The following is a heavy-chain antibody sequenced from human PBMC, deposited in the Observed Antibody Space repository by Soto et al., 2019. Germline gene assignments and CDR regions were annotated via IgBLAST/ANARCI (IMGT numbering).Heavy chain of an antibody. V-gene: IGHV4-59*08. J-gene: IGHJ4*02. CDR1: GGSVSSHH. Sequence: QVQLQESGPGLVKPSETLSLTCTVSGGSVSSHHWTWIRQPPGKGLEWIGDYSDSTSYSPSLKSRVTISDGTSKNQFYRKLSSVTATDTAVYYCSTYRRGEGGRGYWGQGTLVTVSS. CDR3: STYRRGEGGRGY. CDR2: DYSDST. D-gene: IGHD3-16*01.